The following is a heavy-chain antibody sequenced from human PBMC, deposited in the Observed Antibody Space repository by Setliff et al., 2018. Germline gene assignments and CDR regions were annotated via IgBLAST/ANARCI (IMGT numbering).Heavy chain of an antibody. CDR2: IHASGSS. CDR1: GASISSGTYY. Sequence: PSETLSLTCTVSGASISSGTYYWSWIRQSAGKGLEWIGRIHASGSSHYNPSLLSRVTMSGDTSKNELSLRMTSVTAADTAVYYCTRAEAYGFGGDYWGQGILVTVSS. D-gene: IGHD3-10*01. J-gene: IGHJ4*02. V-gene: IGHV4-61*02. CDR3: TRAEAYGFGGDY.